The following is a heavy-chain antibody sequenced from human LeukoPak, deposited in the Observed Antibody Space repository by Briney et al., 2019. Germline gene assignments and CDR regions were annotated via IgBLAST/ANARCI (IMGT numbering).Heavy chain of an antibody. D-gene: IGHD2-21*02. CDR2: IVVGSGNT. J-gene: IGHJ3*02. V-gene: IGHV1-58*02. CDR1: GFTFTISA. CDR3: AAGPVVTARAHDAFDI. Sequence: SVKVSCKASGFTFTISAMQWVRQARGQRLEWIGWIVVGSGNTNYAQKSQERVTITSDMSTSTAYMELSSLRSEDTAVYYCAAGPVVTARAHDAFDIWGRGTMVTVSS.